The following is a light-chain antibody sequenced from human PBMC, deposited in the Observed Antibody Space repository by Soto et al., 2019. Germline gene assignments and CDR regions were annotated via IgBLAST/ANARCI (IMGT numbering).Light chain of an antibody. Sequence: QAVVTQPPSASGSPGQSVTISCTGTSSDVGGHNFVSWYQQHPGKAPKLMIYEVSERPSGVPDRFSGSKSGNTASLTVSGLQAEDEADYYCSSYAGNNIVVFGGGTKLTVL. CDR1: SSDVGGHNF. CDR3: SSYAGNNIVV. CDR2: EVS. V-gene: IGLV2-8*01. J-gene: IGLJ2*01.